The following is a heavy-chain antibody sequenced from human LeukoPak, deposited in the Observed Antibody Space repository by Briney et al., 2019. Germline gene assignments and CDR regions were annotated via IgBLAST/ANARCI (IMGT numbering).Heavy chain of an antibody. CDR3: VNSQWLAQFDY. CDR1: GGSFSSYY. CDR2: IYHNGGT. V-gene: IGHV4-59*01. J-gene: IGHJ4*02. Sequence: SETLSLTCTVSGGSFSSYYWSWIRQPPGKGLEWIGYIYHNGGTNYNPSLESRVSISMDTSKNQFSLRLNSLTAADTAVYFCVNSQWLAQFDYWGQGTLVTVSS. D-gene: IGHD6-19*01.